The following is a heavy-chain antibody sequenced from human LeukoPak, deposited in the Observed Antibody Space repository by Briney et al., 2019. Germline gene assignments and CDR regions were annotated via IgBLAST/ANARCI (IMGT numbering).Heavy chain of an antibody. J-gene: IGHJ4*02. Sequence: GGSLRLSCAASGFTFSYYGMHWVRQAPGKGLGWVAFIRYDESKKFYGDSVKGRFTISRDNSKNTLHLQMNSLRTEDTAVYYCAKSHLPNAYSGTYYCDYWGQGTLVTVSS. CDR1: GFTFSYYG. V-gene: IGHV3-30*02. CDR2: IRYDESKK. CDR3: AKSHLPNAYSGTYYCDY. D-gene: IGHD1-26*01.